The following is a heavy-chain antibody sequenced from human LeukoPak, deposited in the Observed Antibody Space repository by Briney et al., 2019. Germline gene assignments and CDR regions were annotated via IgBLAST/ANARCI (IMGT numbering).Heavy chain of an antibody. CDR3: ARGLYYYDTTLDY. CDR2: ISSNGVST. Sequence: GGPLRLSCAASGFTFSSYAMHWVRQAPGKGLEYVPAISSNGVSTYYANSVKGRFTISRDNSKNTLYLQMGSLRAEDMAVYYCARGLYYYDTTLDYWGQGTLVTVSS. J-gene: IGHJ4*02. D-gene: IGHD3-22*01. CDR1: GFTFSSYA. V-gene: IGHV3-64*01.